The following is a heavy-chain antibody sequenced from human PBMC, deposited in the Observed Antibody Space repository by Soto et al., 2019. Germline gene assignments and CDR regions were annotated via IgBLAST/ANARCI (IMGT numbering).Heavy chain of an antibody. CDR3: ARGPYCGDECYFAY. CDR2: IYNSGTT. J-gene: IGHJ4*02. D-gene: IGHD2-21*01. Sequence: PSETLSLTCSVFGGSISSYHWSWIRQPAGKGLEWIGRIYNSGTTNYNPSLESRVTMSVDPSKNQISLKLSSATAADTAIYYCARGPYCGDECYFAYWGQGTLVTVSS. V-gene: IGHV4-4*07. CDR1: GGSISSYH.